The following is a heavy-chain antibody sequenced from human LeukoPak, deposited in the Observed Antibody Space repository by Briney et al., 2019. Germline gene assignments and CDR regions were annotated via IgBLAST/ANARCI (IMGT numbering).Heavy chain of an antibody. CDR3: ATDRGYNWNDQRFDP. J-gene: IGHJ5*02. Sequence: SETLSLTCTVSGGSISSSSYYWGWIRQPPGKGLEWIGSIYYSGSTYYNPSLKSRVTISVDTSKNQFSLKLSSVTAADTAVYYCATDRGYNWNDQRFDPWGQGTPVTVSS. D-gene: IGHD1-1*01. CDR2: IYYSGST. CDR1: GGSISSSSYY. V-gene: IGHV4-39*07.